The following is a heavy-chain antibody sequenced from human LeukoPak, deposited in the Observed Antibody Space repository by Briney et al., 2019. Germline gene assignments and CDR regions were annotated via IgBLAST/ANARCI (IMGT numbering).Heavy chain of an antibody. CDR2: INHSGST. J-gene: IGHJ4*02. V-gene: IGHV4-34*01. CDR3: ASLKSGYQLPGDY. D-gene: IGHD2-2*01. Sequence: SETLSLTCAVYGGSFSGYYWSWVRQPPGKGLEWIGEINHSGSTNYNPSLKSRVTISVDTSKNQFSLKLSSVTAADTAVYYCASLKSGYQLPGDYWGQGTLVTVSS. CDR1: GGSFSGYY.